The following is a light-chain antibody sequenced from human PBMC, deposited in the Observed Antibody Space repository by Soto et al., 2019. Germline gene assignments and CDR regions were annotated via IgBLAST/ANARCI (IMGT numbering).Light chain of an antibody. Sequence: EIVLTQSPATLSLSPGERATLSCRASQSISSYLAWYQQKPDQAPRLLIYDASNRATGIPARFSGSESGTDFTLTISSLEPEDFAVYYCLQRSTWPFTFGPGTKVDIK. CDR3: LQRSTWPFT. CDR2: DAS. CDR1: QSISSY. V-gene: IGKV3-11*01. J-gene: IGKJ3*01.